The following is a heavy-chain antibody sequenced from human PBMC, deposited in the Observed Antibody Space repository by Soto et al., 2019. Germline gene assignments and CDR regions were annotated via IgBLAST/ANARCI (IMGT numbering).Heavy chain of an antibody. Sequence: GASVKVSCKASGGTFSSYTISWVRQAPGQGLEWMGRIIPILGIANYAQKFQGRVTITADKSTSTAYMELSSLRSEDTAVYYCARDFRPGDPYYFDYWGQGTLVTVSS. J-gene: IGHJ4*02. V-gene: IGHV1-69*04. CDR3: ARDFRPGDPYYFDY. D-gene: IGHD2-21*01. CDR1: GGTFSSYT. CDR2: IIPILGIA.